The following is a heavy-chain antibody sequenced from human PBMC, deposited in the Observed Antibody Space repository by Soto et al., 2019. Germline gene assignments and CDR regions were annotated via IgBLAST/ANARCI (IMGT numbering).Heavy chain of an antibody. D-gene: IGHD6-19*01. J-gene: IGHJ6*02. CDR3: ASSGYSSRWYLGSGIYV. CDR1: GYSFSDYG. V-gene: IGHV1-18*04. CDR2: VSTYNGNT. Sequence: QVQLVQSGAEVKKPGASLKVSCQASGYSFSDYGIAWVRQSPGQGLAWVGWVSTYNGNTNYAQKFQGRVTMTTDTPANSAYMELRSLCSDDSDIYCFASSGYSSRWYLGSGIYVWGQGTPVTVSS.